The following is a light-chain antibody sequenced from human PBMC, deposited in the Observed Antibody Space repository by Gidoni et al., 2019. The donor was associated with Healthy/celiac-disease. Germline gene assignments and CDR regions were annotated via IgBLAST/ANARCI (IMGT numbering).Light chain of an antibody. V-gene: IGLV3-21*02. CDR2: DDS. Sequence: SYVLPPPPSVSVAPGHTARITCGGNNIGSKSLHWYQQKPGQAPVLVVYDDSDRPSGIPERFSGSNSGNTATLTISRVEAGDEADYYCQVWDSSSDHKVFGGGTKLTVL. CDR1: NIGSKS. CDR3: QVWDSSSDHKV. J-gene: IGLJ2*01.